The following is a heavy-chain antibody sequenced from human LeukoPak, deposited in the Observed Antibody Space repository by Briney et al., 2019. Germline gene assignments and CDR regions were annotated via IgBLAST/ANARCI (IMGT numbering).Heavy chain of an antibody. V-gene: IGHV3-23*01. J-gene: IGHJ4*02. CDR2: ISDSGSST. Sequence: GGSLRLSCAASGFTFSSYVMSWVRQAPGKGLQWVSAISDSGSSTYYADPVRGRFTISRDNSKNTLSLQMNSLRAEDTAVYYCARERHMDTAMAYYFDYWGQGTLVTVSS. D-gene: IGHD5-18*01. CDR3: ARERHMDTAMAYYFDY. CDR1: GFTFSSYV.